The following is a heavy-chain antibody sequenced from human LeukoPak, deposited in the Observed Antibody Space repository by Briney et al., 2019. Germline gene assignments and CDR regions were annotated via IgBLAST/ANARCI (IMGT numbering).Heavy chain of an antibody. V-gene: IGHV3-48*03. CDR3: ARNTYSYDY. Sequence: PGGSLRLSWAASGFTFSSHDMNWVRQAPGKGLDWVSYISNSGTTIYYADSVKGRFTIFRDNAKNSLYLQMNSLRAEDTAVYYCARNTYSYDYWGQGTLVTVSS. CDR2: ISNSGTTI. D-gene: IGHD5-18*01. CDR1: GFTFSSHD. J-gene: IGHJ4*02.